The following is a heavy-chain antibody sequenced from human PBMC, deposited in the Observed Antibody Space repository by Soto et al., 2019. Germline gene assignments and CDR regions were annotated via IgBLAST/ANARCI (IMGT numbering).Heavy chain of an antibody. V-gene: IGHV3-11*06. Sequence: QVQVVESGGGLVKPGGSLRLSCAASGFTFSDYYMSWIRQAPGKGLEWVSFISSSGDSTKYADSVKGRFTISRDNAKNSLYLRLNSLRAEDTAVYYCARGGVKGTTSRGQVYNWGQGTLVTVSS. D-gene: IGHD1-7*01. CDR3: ARGGVKGTTSRGQVYN. CDR2: ISSSGDST. J-gene: IGHJ4*02. CDR1: GFTFSDYY.